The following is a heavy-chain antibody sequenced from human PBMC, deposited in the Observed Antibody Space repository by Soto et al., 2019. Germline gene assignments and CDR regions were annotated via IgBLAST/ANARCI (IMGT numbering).Heavy chain of an antibody. CDR3: ARQKDSSGYYPTLDY. CDR2: IYPGDSDT. D-gene: IGHD3-22*01. V-gene: IGHV5-51*01. J-gene: IGHJ4*02. CDR1: GYSFTNYW. Sequence: GESLKISCKASGYSFTNYWIGWVRQMPGKGLEWVGIIYPGDSDTRYSPSFQGQVTISADKSISTSYLQWSSLKASDTAMYYCARQKDSSGYYPTLDYWGQGTLVTVSS.